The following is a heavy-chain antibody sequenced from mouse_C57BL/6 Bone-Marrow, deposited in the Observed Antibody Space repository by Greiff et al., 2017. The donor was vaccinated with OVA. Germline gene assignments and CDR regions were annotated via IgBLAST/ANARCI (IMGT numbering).Heavy chain of an antibody. Sequence: EVQGVESGGGLVKPGGSLKLSCAASGFTFSSYTMSWVRQTPEKRLEWVATISGGGGNTYYPDSVKGRFTISRDNAKNTLYLQMSSLRSEDTALYYCARPYYGSSYTWFAYWGQGTLVTVSA. CDR2: ISGGGGNT. J-gene: IGHJ3*01. V-gene: IGHV5-9*01. D-gene: IGHD1-1*01. CDR3: ARPYYGSSYTWFAY. CDR1: GFTFSSYT.